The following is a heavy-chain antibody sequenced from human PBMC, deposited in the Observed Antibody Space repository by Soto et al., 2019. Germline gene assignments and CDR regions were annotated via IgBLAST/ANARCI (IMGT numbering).Heavy chain of an antibody. D-gene: IGHD3-16*01. V-gene: IGHV1-69*13. J-gene: IGHJ5*02. Sequence: GASVKVSCKASGGTFSSYAINWVRQAPGQGLEWMGGIIPIFGRANYAQKFQGRVTITADESTSTAYMGLSSLRSDDTAVYYCARGALGGWGFDPSGQGTQVTGSS. CDR2: IIPIFGRA. CDR1: GGTFSSYA. CDR3: ARGALGGWGFDP.